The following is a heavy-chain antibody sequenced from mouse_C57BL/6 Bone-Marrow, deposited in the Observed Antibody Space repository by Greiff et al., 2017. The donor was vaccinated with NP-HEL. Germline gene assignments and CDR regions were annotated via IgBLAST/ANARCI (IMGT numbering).Heavy chain of an antibody. CDR1: GYTFTSYW. CDR2: INPSNGGT. Sequence: QVQLQQSGTELVKPGASVKLSCKASGYTFTSYWMHWVKQRPGQGLEWIGNINPSNGGTNYNEKFKSKATLTVDKSSSTAYMQLSSLTSEDSAVYYGARYYGSISYWYFDVWGTGTTVTVSS. V-gene: IGHV1-53*01. J-gene: IGHJ1*03. CDR3: ARYYGSISYWYFDV. D-gene: IGHD1-1*01.